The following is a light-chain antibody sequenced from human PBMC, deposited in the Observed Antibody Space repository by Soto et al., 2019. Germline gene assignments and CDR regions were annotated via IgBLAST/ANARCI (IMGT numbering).Light chain of an antibody. J-gene: IGKJ3*01. Sequence: DIQMTHSPSSLSASVGDSVTITCRASQSISNYVNWYQQKPGKAPKLLVYAASSLHSGVPSRFSGGGSATAFSLTISSLQTEDFASYYCPQSYSTPFTFGPGTKVDIK. V-gene: IGKV1-39*01. CDR3: PQSYSTPFT. CDR2: AAS. CDR1: QSISNY.